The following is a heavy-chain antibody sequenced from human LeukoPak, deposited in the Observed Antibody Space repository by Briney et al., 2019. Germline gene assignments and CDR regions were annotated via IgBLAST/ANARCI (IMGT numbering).Heavy chain of an antibody. D-gene: IGHD3-10*01. Sequence: ASVKVSCKASGYTFTSYGISWVRQAPGQGLEWMAWISAYNGNTDYAQNLRGRVTMTRDTSISTAYMELTRLTSDDTAVYYCAREFTVVRGAVDYWGQGTLVTVSS. V-gene: IGHV1-18*01. CDR2: ISAYNGNT. CDR3: AREFTVVRGAVDY. CDR1: GYTFTSYG. J-gene: IGHJ4*02.